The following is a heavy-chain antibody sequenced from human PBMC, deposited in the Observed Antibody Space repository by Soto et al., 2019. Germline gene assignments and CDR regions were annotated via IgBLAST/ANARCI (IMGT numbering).Heavy chain of an antibody. CDR3: ARDLLDSSSWYIGYYFDY. Sequence: QVQLVESGGGVVQPGRSLRLSCAASGFTFSSYGMHWVRQAPGKGLEWVAVIWYDGSNKYYADSVKGRFTISRDNSKNTLYLQMNSPRAEDTAVYYCARDLLDSSSWYIGYYFDYWGQGTLVTVSS. D-gene: IGHD6-13*01. J-gene: IGHJ4*02. CDR1: GFTFSSYG. V-gene: IGHV3-33*01. CDR2: IWYDGSNK.